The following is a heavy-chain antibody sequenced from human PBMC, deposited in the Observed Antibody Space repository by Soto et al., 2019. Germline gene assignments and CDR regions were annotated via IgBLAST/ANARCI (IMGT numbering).Heavy chain of an antibody. CDR1: GFTFSSYG. J-gene: IGHJ6*03. CDR2: IWSDGCNK. D-gene: IGHD3-3*01. CDR3: ARDSYYDFWSGYGHYYYYYMDV. Sequence: GGSLRLSCAASGFTFSSYGMHWVRQAPGKGMEWVAVIWSDGCNKYYADSVKGRFTISRDNSKNTLYLQMNSLRAEDTAVYYCARDSYYDFWSGYGHYYYYYMDVWGKGTTVTVSS. V-gene: IGHV3-33*01.